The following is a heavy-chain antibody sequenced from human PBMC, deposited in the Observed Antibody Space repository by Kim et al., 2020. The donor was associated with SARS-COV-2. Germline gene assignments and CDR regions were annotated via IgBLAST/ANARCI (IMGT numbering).Heavy chain of an antibody. J-gene: IGHJ4*02. CDR3: ARSPLTIAAADRFDY. Sequence: GGSLRLSCAASGFTFSSYAMHWVRQAPGKGLEWVAVISYDGSNKYYADSVKGRFTISRDNSKNTLYLQMNSLRAEDTAVYYCARSPLTIAAADRFDYWGQGTLVTVSS. V-gene: IGHV3-30*04. CDR2: ISYDGSNK. D-gene: IGHD6-13*01. CDR1: GFTFSSYA.